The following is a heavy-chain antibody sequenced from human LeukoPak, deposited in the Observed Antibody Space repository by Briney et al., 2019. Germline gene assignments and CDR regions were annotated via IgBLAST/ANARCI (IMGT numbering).Heavy chain of an antibody. Sequence: ASAKVSCKASGYIFTDYYIHWVRQAPEQGLGWMGRINPKTGGTDDAQDFQGRVTMTRDTSINTVYMELSSLRSDDTAVYYCSRDLASTPHWEFDYWGQGTPVTVSP. CDR2: INPKTGGT. CDR1: GYIFTDYY. D-gene: IGHD7-27*01. V-gene: IGHV1-2*06. J-gene: IGHJ4*02. CDR3: SRDLASTPHWEFDY.